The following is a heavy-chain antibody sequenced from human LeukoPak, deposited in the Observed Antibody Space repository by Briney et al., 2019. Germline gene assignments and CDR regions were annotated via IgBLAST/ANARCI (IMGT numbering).Heavy chain of an antibody. V-gene: IGHV4-39*07. Sequence: SETLSLTCAVSGDSVSSSTYYWGWIRQPPGKGLEWIGTIYYSGSTYYNPSLKSRVTISVDTSKNQFSLKLSSVTAADTAVYYCARDKRNSGALDIRGQGTVVTVSS. D-gene: IGHD1-1*01. J-gene: IGHJ3*02. CDR1: GDSVSSSTYY. CDR3: ARDKRNSGALDI. CDR2: IYYSGST.